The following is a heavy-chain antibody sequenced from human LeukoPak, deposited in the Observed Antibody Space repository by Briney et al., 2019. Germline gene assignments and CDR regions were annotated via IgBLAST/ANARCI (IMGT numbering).Heavy chain of an antibody. Sequence: SGGSLRLSCVLSGYTFSRNWMSGVRQAPGKGLEWVGNIKEDGSVKYYVDSVKGRFTISRDNAKNSLYLQMNSLRAEDTAVYYCASHPFGRFDPWGQGTRVTVSS. D-gene: IGHD3-16*01. CDR2: IKEDGSVK. J-gene: IGHJ5*02. CDR3: ASHPFGRFDP. CDR1: GYTFSRNW. V-gene: IGHV3-7*02.